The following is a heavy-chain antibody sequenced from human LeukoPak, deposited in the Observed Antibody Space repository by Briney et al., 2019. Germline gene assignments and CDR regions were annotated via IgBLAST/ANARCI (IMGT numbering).Heavy chain of an antibody. CDR1: GFTFSDYY. CDR2: ISSSGSTI. J-gene: IGHJ6*03. V-gene: IGHV3-11*04. D-gene: IGHD1-26*01. Sequence: GGSLRLSCAASGFTFSDYYMSWIRQAPGKGLEWVSYISSSGSTIYYADSVKGRFTISRDNAKNSLYLQMNSLRAEDTAVYYCARDQLVGVRDYMDVWGKGTTVTVSS. CDR3: ARDQLVGVRDYMDV.